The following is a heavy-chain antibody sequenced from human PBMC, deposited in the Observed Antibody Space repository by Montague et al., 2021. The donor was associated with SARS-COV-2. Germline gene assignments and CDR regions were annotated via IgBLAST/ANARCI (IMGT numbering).Heavy chain of an antibody. CDR3: ARPVSSSWHRFEY. Sequence: SETLSLTCADYGGSFSGYYWNWIRQPPGKGLEWIGEINHSGSTNYNPSLKSRVTMSVDTSKNQFSLKLSSVTAADTAVYYCARPVSSSWHRFEYWGQGTLVTVSS. J-gene: IGHJ4*02. D-gene: IGHD2-15*01. CDR1: GGSFSGYY. CDR2: INHSGST. V-gene: IGHV4-34*01.